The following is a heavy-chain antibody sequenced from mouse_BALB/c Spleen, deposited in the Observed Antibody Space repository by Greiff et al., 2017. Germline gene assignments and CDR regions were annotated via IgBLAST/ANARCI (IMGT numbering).Heavy chain of an antibody. CDR2: ISNGGGST. J-gene: IGHJ2*01. Sequence: EVMLVESGGGLVQPGGSLKLSCAASGFTFSSYTMSWVRQTPEKRLEWVAYISNGGGSTYYPDTVKGRFTISRDNAKNTLYLQMSSLKSEDTAMYYCARHRYGNYDFDYWGQGTTLTVSS. CDR1: GFTFSSYT. CDR3: ARHRYGNYDFDY. D-gene: IGHD2-1*01. V-gene: IGHV5-12-2*01.